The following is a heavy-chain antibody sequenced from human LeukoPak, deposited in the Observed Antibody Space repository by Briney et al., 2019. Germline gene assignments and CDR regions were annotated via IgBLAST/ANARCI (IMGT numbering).Heavy chain of an antibody. CDR2: IYTSGST. D-gene: IGHD2-2*01. CDR3: AREYCSSTSCYGITYYYYYYYMDV. V-gene: IGHV4-61*02. J-gene: IGHJ6*03. Sequence: SETLSLTCTVSGGSISSGSYYWSWIRQPAGRGLEWIGRIYTSGSTNYNPSLKSRDTISVDTSKNQFSLKLSSVTAADTAVYYCAREYCSSTSCYGITYYYYYYYMDVWGKGTTVTVSS. CDR1: GGSISSGSYY.